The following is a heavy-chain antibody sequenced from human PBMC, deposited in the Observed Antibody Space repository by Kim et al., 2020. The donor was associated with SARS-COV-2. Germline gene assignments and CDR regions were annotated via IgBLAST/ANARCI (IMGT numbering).Heavy chain of an antibody. V-gene: IGHV3-30*18. CDR1: GFTFSSYG. CDR3: AKAGGSSPFDY. Sequence: GGSLRLSCAASGFTFSSYGMHWVRQAPGKGLEWVAVISYDGSNKYYADSVKGRFTISRDNSKNTLYLQMNSLRAEDTAVYYCAKAGGSSPFDYWGQGTLVTVSS. CDR2: ISYDGSNK. D-gene: IGHD6-13*01. J-gene: IGHJ4*02.